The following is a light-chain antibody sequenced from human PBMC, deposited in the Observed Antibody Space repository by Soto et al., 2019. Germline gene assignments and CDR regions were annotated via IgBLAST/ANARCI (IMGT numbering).Light chain of an antibody. Sequence: QSALTQPASVSGSPGQSITISRTGTSSDFGGYNYVSWYQQHPGKPPKLMIYDVSNRPSGVSNRFSGSKSGNTASLTISGLQAEDEADYYCSSYTSSSTHAVFGGGTQLTVL. J-gene: IGLJ7*01. CDR2: DVS. CDR1: SSDFGGYNY. V-gene: IGLV2-14*01. CDR3: SSYTSSSTHAV.